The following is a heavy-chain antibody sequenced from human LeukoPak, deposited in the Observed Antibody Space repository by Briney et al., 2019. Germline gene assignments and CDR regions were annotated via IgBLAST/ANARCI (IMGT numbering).Heavy chain of an antibody. D-gene: IGHD3-22*01. V-gene: IGHV3-21*01. CDR3: ARDLGQTYYYDSSGSPWGFDY. CDR1: GFTFSIYS. Sequence: GGSLRLSCAASGFTFSIYSMNWVRQAPGKGLVWVSSISSSSSYIYYADSVKGRITICRDNAKNSLYLQMNSLRAEDTAVYYCARDLGQTYYYDSSGSPWGFDYWGQGTLVTVSS. J-gene: IGHJ4*02. CDR2: ISSSSSYI.